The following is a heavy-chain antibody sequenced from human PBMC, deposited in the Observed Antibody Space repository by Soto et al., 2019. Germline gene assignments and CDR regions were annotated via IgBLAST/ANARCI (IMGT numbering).Heavy chain of an antibody. V-gene: IGHV3-30-3*01. Sequence: QVQLVESGGGVVQPGRSLRLSCAASGFTLSSYAMHWVRQAPGKGLEWVAVISCAGTSTYYADSVRGRFTISRDNSKDTVYLQLNSLRTEDTAVYHWARDPGHDGKKYYSFDSWGQGTLVTVSS. D-gene: IGHD3-10*01. CDR2: ISCAGTST. J-gene: IGHJ4*02. CDR1: GFTLSSYA. CDR3: ARDPGHDGKKYYSFDS.